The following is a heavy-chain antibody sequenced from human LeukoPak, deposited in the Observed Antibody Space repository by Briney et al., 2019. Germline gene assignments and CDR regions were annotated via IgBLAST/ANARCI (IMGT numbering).Heavy chain of an antibody. CDR1: GGSISSSSYY. J-gene: IGHJ4*02. CDR2: IYYSGST. V-gene: IGHV4-39*07. CDR3: ARDLGLGLRLGELSIRNVFFS. Sequence: SETLSLTCTVSGGSISSSSYYWGWIRQPPGKGLEWIGRIYYSGSTYYNPSLKSRVTISVDTSKNQFSLKLSSVTAADTAVYYCARDLGLGLRLGELSIRNVFFSWGQGTLVTVSS. D-gene: IGHD3-16*02.